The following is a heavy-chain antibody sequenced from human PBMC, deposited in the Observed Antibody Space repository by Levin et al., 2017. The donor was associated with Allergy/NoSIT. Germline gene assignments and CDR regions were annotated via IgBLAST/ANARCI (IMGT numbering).Heavy chain of an antibody. D-gene: IGHD3-16*01. CDR1: GFTFSSYG. CDR2: IWYDGSNK. CDR3: ARGSIWGPRSPWFDP. V-gene: IGHV3-33*01. J-gene: IGHJ5*02. Sequence: GESLKISCAASGFTFSSYGMHWVRQAPGKGLEWVAVIWYDGSNKYYADSVKGRFTISRDNSKNTLYLQMNSLRAEDTAVYYCARGSIWGPRSPWFDPWGQGTLVTVSS.